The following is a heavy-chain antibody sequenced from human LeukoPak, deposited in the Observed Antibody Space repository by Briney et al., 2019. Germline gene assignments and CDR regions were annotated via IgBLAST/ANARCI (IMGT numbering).Heavy chain of an antibody. J-gene: IGHJ4*02. CDR2: IYYSGST. Sequence: PSETLSLTCTVSGGSISTYYWTWIRQPPGKGLEWIGYIYYSGSTNYNPSLKSRLTISVDTSKNQFSLKLNSVTTTDTAVYYCARESRYFGSGSYYMYYFDYWGQGTLDTVSS. CDR1: GGSISTYY. D-gene: IGHD3-10*01. CDR3: ARESRYFGSGSYYMYYFDY. V-gene: IGHV4-59*01.